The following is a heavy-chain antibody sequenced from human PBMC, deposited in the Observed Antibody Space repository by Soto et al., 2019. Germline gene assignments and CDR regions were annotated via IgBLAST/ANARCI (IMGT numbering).Heavy chain of an antibody. J-gene: IGHJ4*02. D-gene: IGHD2-15*01. CDR2: IGDSGSYI. Sequence: GGSLRLSCAASGFTFSAYWMHWVRQTPGQGLEWVSDIGDSGSYIHYADSVQGRFTISRDNAKNSLYLQMNSLTVEDTAVYYCAKGTRYCSGWSCPAESWGQGTLVTVS. V-gene: IGHV3-21*06. CDR1: GFTFSAYW. CDR3: AKGTRYCSGWSCPAES.